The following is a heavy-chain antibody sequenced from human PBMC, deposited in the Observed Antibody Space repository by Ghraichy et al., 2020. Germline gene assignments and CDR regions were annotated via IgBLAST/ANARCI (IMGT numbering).Heavy chain of an antibody. D-gene: IGHD2-2*01. CDR2: LFSPAAK. CDR1: VFSLLPALLF. CDR3: ARIRPVPSKGYYYYYMDV. Sequence: SGPTLVKPTETLPLPFPSSVFSLLPALLFFLFLLPPPFPSLVWLAPLFSPAAKYYRTSLKSRLTISKDTSKSQVVLTMTNMDPVDTATYYCARIRPVPSKGYYYYYMDVWGKGTTATVSS. J-gene: IGHJ6*03. V-gene: IGHV2-26*01.